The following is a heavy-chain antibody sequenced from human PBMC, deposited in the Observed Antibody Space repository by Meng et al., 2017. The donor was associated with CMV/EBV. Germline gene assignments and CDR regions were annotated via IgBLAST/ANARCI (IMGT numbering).Heavy chain of an antibody. CDR2: IYHSGSN. D-gene: IGHD2-8*01. CDR1: NW. J-gene: IGHJ6*02. V-gene: IGHV4-4*02. Sequence: NWWSWGRQPPGKGLEWIGEIYHSGSNNYNPSLKSRFTISVDKSKNQFSLKLSSVTAADTAVYYCARGAAGYCTNGVCYYYYYGMDVWGQGTTVTVSS. CDR3: ARGAAGYCTNGVCYYYYYGMDV.